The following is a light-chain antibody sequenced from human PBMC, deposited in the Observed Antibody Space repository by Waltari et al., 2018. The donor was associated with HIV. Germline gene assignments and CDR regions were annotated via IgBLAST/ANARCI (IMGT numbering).Light chain of an antibody. J-gene: IGKJ4*01. CDR2: SAS. CDR1: QSVSTY. V-gene: IGKV1-39*01. CDR3: QESHSSSLT. Sequence: DPQITQSPSSLSASLGDRVTITCRASQSVSTYLNWCQYKPGKAPKLLINSASSLQSVVPSMFSGSGSGTDFTLTISSLQRDDSATYYCQESHSSSLTFGGGTGVEI.